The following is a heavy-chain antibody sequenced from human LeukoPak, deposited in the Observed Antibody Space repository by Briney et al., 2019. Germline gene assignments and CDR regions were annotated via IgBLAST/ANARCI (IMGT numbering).Heavy chain of an antibody. J-gene: IGHJ4*02. CDR3: AKSLYGGCDY. Sequence: GGSLRLSCAASGFTFSNAWMNWVRQAPGKGLEWVSSIRSSSSDISYADSVKGRFTIFRDNSKNTVYLQMNSLRVEDTAVYHCAKSLYGGCDYWGQGTVVTVSS. CDR2: IRSSSSDI. CDR1: GFTFSNAW. D-gene: IGHD3-16*02. V-gene: IGHV3-21*04.